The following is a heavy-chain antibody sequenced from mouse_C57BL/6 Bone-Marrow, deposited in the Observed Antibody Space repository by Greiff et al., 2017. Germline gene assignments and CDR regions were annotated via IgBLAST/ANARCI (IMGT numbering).Heavy chain of an antibody. D-gene: IGHD2-2*01. J-gene: IGHJ4*01. CDR2: IDPNSGGT. Sequence: VQLQQPGAELVKPGASVKLSCKASGYTFTSYWMHWVKQRPGRGLEWIGRIDPNSGGTKYNEKFKSKATLTVDKPSSTAYMQRSSLTSEDSAVYYWARAGSTMVTTEAMDYWGQGTSVTVSS. CDR3: ARAGSTMVTTEAMDY. CDR1: GYTFTSYW. V-gene: IGHV1-72*01.